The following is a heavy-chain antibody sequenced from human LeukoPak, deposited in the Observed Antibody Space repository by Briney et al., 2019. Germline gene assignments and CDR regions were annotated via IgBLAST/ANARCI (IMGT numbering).Heavy chain of an antibody. CDR2: IIPILGIA. CDR1: GGTFSSYA. CDR3: ARDHDYGDYGSPDY. J-gene: IGHJ4*02. D-gene: IGHD4-17*01. V-gene: IGHV1-69*04. Sequence: SVKVSCKASGGTFSSYAISWVRQAPGQGLEWMGRIIPILGIANYAQKFQGRVTITADKSTSTAYMELSSLRSEDTAVYYCARDHDYGDYGSPDYWGQGTLVTVCS.